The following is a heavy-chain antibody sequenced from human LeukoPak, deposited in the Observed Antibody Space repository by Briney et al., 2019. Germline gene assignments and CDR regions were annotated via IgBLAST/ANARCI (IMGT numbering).Heavy chain of an antibody. CDR2: IGGNGRST. D-gene: IGHD2-15*01. Sequence: GGSLRLSCTASGFTFSTYATHWVRQAPGKGLEYVSGIGGNGRSTFYANSVKGRFTVSRDNSKDTLYLQMGSLRAEDMAVYYCTRDIGRLRGDAFDIWGQGTMVTVSS. CDR1: GFTFSTYA. V-gene: IGHV3-64*01. J-gene: IGHJ3*02. CDR3: TRDIGRLRGDAFDI.